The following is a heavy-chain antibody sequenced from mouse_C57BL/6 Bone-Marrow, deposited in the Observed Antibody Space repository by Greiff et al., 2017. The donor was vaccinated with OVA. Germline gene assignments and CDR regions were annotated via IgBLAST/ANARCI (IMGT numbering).Heavy chain of an antibody. CDR2: IDPSDSYT. CDR3: ARHDYDKCAMDY. CDR1: GYTFTSYW. J-gene: IGHJ4*01. D-gene: IGHD2-4*01. Sequence: QVQLQQPGAELVMPGASVKLSCKASGYTFTSYWMHWVKQRPGQGLEWIGEIDPSDSYTNYNQKFKGKSTLTVDKSSSTAYMQLSSLTSEDSAVYYCARHDYDKCAMDYWGQGTSVTVSS. V-gene: IGHV1-69*01.